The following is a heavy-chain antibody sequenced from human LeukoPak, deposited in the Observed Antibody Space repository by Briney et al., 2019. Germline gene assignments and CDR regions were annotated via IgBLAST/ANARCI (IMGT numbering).Heavy chain of an antibody. J-gene: IGHJ3*02. CDR1: GYTFNAYG. V-gene: IGHV1-18*01. D-gene: IGHD3-9*01. CDR2: VSAYDGGT. CDR3: ARIRDYNLMEASDK. Sequence: ASVKVSCTASGYTFNAYGISWVRQAPGQRLEWMGWVSAYDGGTKYAQNFQGRVTMTTETSTTTSYMELRSLRSDDTAVYYCARIRDYNLMEASDKWGQGTVVTVSS.